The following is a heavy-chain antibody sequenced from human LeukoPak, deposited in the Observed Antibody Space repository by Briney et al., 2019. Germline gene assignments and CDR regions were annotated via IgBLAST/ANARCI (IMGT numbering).Heavy chain of an antibody. CDR2: INPNSGGT. CDR1: GYIFTGYY. V-gene: IGHV1-2*02. CDR3: AQGDFWSGDYFDY. Sequence: GASVKVSCKASGYIFTGYYMHWVRQAPGQGLEWMGWINPNSGGTNYAQKFQGRVTMTRDTSISTAYMELSRLRSDDTAVYYCAQGDFWSGDYFDYWGQGTLVTVSS. D-gene: IGHD3-3*01. J-gene: IGHJ4*02.